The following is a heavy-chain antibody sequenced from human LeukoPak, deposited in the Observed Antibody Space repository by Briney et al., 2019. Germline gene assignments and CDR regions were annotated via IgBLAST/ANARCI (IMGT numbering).Heavy chain of an antibody. CDR1: GGSISSYY. CDR3: AREGSYSRNFDY. D-gene: IGHD1-26*01. J-gene: IGHJ4*02. CDR2: IYYSGST. V-gene: IGHV4-59*12. Sequence: SETLSLTCTVSGGSISSYYWSWIRQPPGKGLEWIGYIYYSGSTYYNPSLKSRVTISVDTSKNQFSLKLSSVTAADTAVYYCAREGSYSRNFDYWGQGTLVTVSS.